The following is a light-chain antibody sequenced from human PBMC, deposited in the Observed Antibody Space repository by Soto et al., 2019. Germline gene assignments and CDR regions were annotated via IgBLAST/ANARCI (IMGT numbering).Light chain of an antibody. Sequence: DIQMTQSPSSLSASVGDRVTLTCQASQDIRNYLNWYQQKPGKAPKLLIYDASSLETGVPPRFSGSGSGTDFTFTISSLQPEDIATYYCQQYDDYPITFGQGTRLEIK. CDR1: QDIRNY. CDR2: DAS. J-gene: IGKJ5*01. V-gene: IGKV1-33*01. CDR3: QQYDDYPIT.